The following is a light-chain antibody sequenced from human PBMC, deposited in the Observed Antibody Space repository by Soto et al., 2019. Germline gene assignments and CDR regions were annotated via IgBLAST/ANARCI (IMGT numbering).Light chain of an antibody. CDR3: QQRKSWPPTFT. CDR1: QSVGSF. CDR2: DTS. V-gene: IGKV3-11*01. J-gene: IGKJ5*01. Sequence: EIVLRNSPSTLSFSPLERATLSCISIQSVGSFLAWYQQKPGQAPRLLIYDTSIRATGIPARFSGSGSGTDFTLTISSLEPEDFAVYYCQQRKSWPPTFTFGQGTRLEI.